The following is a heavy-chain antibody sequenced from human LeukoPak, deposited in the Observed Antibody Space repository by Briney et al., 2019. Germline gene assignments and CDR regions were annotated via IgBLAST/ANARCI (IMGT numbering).Heavy chain of an antibody. Sequence: SETLSLTCTVSGGSISGYYWSWIRQPAGQGLEWIGRIYTNGDTKFNPSLKSRVTMSVDTSKNQLSLKLRPVTAADTAVYYCSRAAGAAGGQYFDYWCQGTLVTLSS. V-gene: IGHV4-4*07. CDR2: IYTNGDT. J-gene: IGHJ4*02. CDR3: SRAAGAAGGQYFDY. D-gene: IGHD6-13*01. CDR1: GGSISGYY.